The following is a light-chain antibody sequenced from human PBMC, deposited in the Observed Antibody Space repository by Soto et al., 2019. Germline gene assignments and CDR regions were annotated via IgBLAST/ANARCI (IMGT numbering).Light chain of an antibody. CDR1: QDISRY. Sequence: DIQLTQSPSFLSASVGDRVTITCRASQDISRYLAWYQQKAGKAPKLLIYAASTLQKGVPSRFSGSGSGTEFSLTISSLQPYDFATYYGQQLNTYPLFTFGPGTEVDI. CDR2: AAS. J-gene: IGKJ3*01. CDR3: QQLNTYPLFT. V-gene: IGKV1-9*01.